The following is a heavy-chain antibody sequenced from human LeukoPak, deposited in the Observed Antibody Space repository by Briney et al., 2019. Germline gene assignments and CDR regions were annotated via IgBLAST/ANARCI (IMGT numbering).Heavy chain of an antibody. D-gene: IGHD5-24*01. J-gene: IGHJ4*02. CDR1: GFTFSSYS. CDR2: INLDESEK. V-gene: IGHV3-7*01. CDR3: ARDPDNRRFFDS. Sequence: GGSLRLSCAASGFTFSSYSMNWVRQAPGKGLEWVASINLDESEKYYVDSVSGRFTISRDNAKNSLYLQVNSLRVEDTSVYYCARDPDNRRFFDSWGQGTLVTVSS.